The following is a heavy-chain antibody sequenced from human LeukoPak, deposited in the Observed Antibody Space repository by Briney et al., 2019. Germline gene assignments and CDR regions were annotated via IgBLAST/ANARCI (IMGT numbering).Heavy chain of an antibody. Sequence: ASVKVSCKASGYTFINHAILWVRQAPGQRLEWMGWINIGNGNTKYPQNFQGRITITSDTSATTAYMDLSSLRSEDTAMYYCARRLGRSFDYWGQGTLVTVSS. D-gene: IGHD2-21*01. CDR3: ARRLGRSFDY. CDR1: GYTFINHA. V-gene: IGHV1-3*04. CDR2: INIGNGNT. J-gene: IGHJ4*02.